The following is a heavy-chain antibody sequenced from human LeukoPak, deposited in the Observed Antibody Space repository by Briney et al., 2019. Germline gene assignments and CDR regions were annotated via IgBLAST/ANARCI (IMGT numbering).Heavy chain of an antibody. CDR1: GGTFSSYA. J-gene: IGHJ4*02. CDR2: IIPIFGTA. CDR3: ARAPYSSSWFDY. D-gene: IGHD6-13*01. V-gene: IGHV1-69*13. Sequence: SVKVSCKASGGTFSSYAISWVRQAPGQGLEWMGGIIPIFGTANYAQKFQDRVTITADESTSTAYMELSSLRSEDTAVYYCARAPYSSSWFDYWGQGTLVTVSS.